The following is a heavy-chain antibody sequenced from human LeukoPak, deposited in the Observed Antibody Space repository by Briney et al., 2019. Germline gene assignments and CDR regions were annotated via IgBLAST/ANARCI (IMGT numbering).Heavy chain of an antibody. CDR2: INHSGST. D-gene: IGHD3-3*01. CDR1: GGSFSGYY. V-gene: IGHV4-34*01. Sequence: PSETLSLTCAVYGGSFSGYYWSWIRQPPGKGLEWIGEINHSGSTNYNPSLKSRVTISVDTSKNQFSLKLSSVTAADTAVYYCARHNYDFWSGYYLYQRPDYYYMDVWGKGTTVTVSS. CDR3: ARHNYDFWSGYYLYQRPDYYYMDV. J-gene: IGHJ6*03.